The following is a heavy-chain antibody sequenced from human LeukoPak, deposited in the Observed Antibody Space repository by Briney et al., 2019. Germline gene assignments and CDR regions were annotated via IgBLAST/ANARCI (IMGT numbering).Heavy chain of an antibody. D-gene: IGHD5-18*01. V-gene: IGHV4-61*08. CDR3: ARERASFLPWIQSPVYGMDV. Sequence: PSETLSLTCTVSGGSISSGGYYWSWIRQHPGKGLEWIGYIYYSGSTYYNPSLKSRVTISVDTSKNQFSLKLSSVTAADTAVYYCARERASFLPWIQSPVYGMDVWGQGTTVTVSS. CDR1: GGSISSGGYY. J-gene: IGHJ6*02. CDR2: IYYSGST.